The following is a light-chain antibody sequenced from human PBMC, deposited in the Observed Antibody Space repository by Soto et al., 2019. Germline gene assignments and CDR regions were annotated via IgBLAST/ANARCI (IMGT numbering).Light chain of an antibody. CDR3: QHYNDYSWT. CDR2: KTP. J-gene: IGKJ1*01. Sequence: DIHMTQSPSTLSASVGDRVTITCRASQSISVWLAWYQQKPGKAPNLLIYKTPSLESGVPSRFSGSGSGTEVTLAISSLQADDFATYYCQHYNDYSWTFGQGTKVEIK. CDR1: QSISVW. V-gene: IGKV1-5*03.